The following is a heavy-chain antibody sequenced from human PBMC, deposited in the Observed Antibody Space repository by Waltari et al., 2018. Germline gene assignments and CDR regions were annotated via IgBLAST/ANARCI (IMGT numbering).Heavy chain of an antibody. V-gene: IGHV4-39*07. Sequence: QLQLQESGPGLVKPSETLSPTCTVSGGSISSSSSNWGWIRPPPGKGREWIGSIYYSGSTYYNPSLKSRVTISVDTSKNQFSLKLSSVTAADTAVYYCASLAYDNLWGDELEGSAFDIWGQGTMVTVSS. J-gene: IGHJ3*02. CDR3: ASLAYDNLWGDELEGSAFDI. CDR1: GGSISSSSSN. CDR2: IYYSGST. D-gene: IGHD3-16*01.